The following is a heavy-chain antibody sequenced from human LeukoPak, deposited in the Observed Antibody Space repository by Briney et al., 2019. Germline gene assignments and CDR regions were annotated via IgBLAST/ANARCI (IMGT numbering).Heavy chain of an antibody. CDR3: ARDLSGSYFYFDY. CDR1: GFTVSSNY. CDR2: IYSGGST. J-gene: IGHJ4*02. Sequence: TGGSLRLSCAASGFTVSSNYMSWVRQAPGKGLEWVSVIYSGGSTYYADSVKGRFTISRDNSKNTLYLQMNSLRAEDTAVYYCARDLSGSYFYFDYWGQGTPVTVSS. D-gene: IGHD1-26*01. V-gene: IGHV3-53*01.